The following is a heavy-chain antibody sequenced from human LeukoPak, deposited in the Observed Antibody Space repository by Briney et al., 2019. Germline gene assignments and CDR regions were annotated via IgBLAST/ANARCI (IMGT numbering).Heavy chain of an antibody. D-gene: IGHD3-3*01. J-gene: IGHJ6*02. Sequence: ASVKVSCKASGYTFTSYGISWVRQAPGQGLEWMGWISAYNGNTNYAQKLQGRVTMTTDTSTSTAYMELRSLRSDDTAVYYCARERAPYYDFWSGYRPFYYYGMDVWGQGTTVTVSS. CDR3: ARERAPYYDFWSGYRPFYYYGMDV. CDR1: GYTFTSYG. CDR2: ISAYNGNT. V-gene: IGHV1-18*01.